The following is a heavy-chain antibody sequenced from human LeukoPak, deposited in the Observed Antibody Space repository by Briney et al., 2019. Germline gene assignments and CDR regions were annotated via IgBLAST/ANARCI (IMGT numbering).Heavy chain of an antibody. D-gene: IGHD5-18*01. CDR1: GGSVSSNSAA. V-gene: IGHV6-1*01. J-gene: IGHJ6*02. Sequence: SQTLSLTCAISGGSVSSNSAAWNWIRQSPSRGLEWLGRTYYRSKWYNDYAVSVKSRITINPDTSKNQFSLQLNSVTPEDTAVYYCARSDTAMVTVHYGMDVWGQGTTVTVSS. CDR3: ARSDTAMVTVHYGMDV. CDR2: TYYRSKWYN.